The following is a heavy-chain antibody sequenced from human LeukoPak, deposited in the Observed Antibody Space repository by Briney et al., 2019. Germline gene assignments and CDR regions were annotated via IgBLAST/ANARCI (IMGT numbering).Heavy chain of an antibody. CDR3: TRDPTTFATDYYYYYYMDV. J-gene: IGHJ6*03. D-gene: IGHD2/OR15-2a*01. CDR1: GFTFGDYA. Sequence: GRSLRLSCTASGFTFGDYAMSWVRQAPGKGLEWVGFIRSKAYGGTTEYAASVKGRFTISRDDSKSIAYLQMNSLKTEDTAVYYCTRDPTTFATDYYYYYYMDVWGKGTTVTVSS. V-gene: IGHV3-49*04. CDR2: IRSKAYGGTT.